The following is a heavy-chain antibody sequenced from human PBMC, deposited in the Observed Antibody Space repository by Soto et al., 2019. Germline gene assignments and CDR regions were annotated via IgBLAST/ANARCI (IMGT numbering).Heavy chain of an antibody. CDR1: GGSISSGDDF. D-gene: IGHD3-10*01. V-gene: IGHV4-30-4*01. CDR2: IYYSGST. J-gene: IGHJ6*02. CDR3: DRDRAKCKDYYYYGMDV. Sequence: QVQLQESGPGLVKPSQTLSLTCTVSGGSISSGDDFWTWIRQPPGKGLEWIGYIYYSGSTYYNPSLKSRLTMSVDTSKNQFSLKLSSVTAADTAVYYCDRDRAKCKDYYYYGMDVWGQGTTVTVSS.